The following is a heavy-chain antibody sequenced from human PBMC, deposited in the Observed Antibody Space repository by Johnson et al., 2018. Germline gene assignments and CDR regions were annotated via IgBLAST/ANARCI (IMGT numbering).Heavy chain of an antibody. CDR2: ISYDGSNK. V-gene: IGHV3-30*03. Sequence: QVQLVESGGGLVQPGGSLRLSCAASGFTFSNAWMSWVRQAPGKGLEWVAVISYDGSNKYYADSVKGRFTISRDNSKNTLYLQMNSLRGEDTAVYYFARGGRGIYYYGMDVWGQGTTVTVS. CDR3: ARGGRGIYYYGMDV. J-gene: IGHJ6*02. CDR1: GFTFSNAW.